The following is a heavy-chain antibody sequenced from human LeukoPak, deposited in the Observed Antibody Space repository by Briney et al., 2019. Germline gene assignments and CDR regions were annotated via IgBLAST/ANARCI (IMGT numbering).Heavy chain of an antibody. CDR3: ASGISGTTPISGYMDL. CDR2: ISGSSSFI. CDR1: EFPSGIIR. J-gene: IGHJ6*03. Sequence: GGPLNPSFQAPEFPSGIIRRWWFAKAQGKELNGSSPISGSSSFIYYADSLKGRFTVSRDNARSALFLQMNSLRAEDTGVYYCASGISGTTPISGYMDLWGKGTTVTVSS. V-gene: IGHV3-21*01. D-gene: IGHD1-20*01.